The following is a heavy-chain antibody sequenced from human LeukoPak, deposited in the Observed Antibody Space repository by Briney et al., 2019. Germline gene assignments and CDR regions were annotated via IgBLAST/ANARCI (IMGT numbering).Heavy chain of an antibody. J-gene: IGHJ4*02. CDR2: ISSSGTT. D-gene: IGHD6-19*01. Sequence: SETLSLTCTVSSDSITSYYWNWIRQPPGKGLEWIGYISSSGTTNYNPSRKSRVTISIDTSKNQSSLRLSSVNAADTAVYYCARSDWYLNLDYRGQGTLVTVSS. V-gene: IGHV4-59*01. CDR3: ARSDWYLNLDY. CDR1: SDSITSYY.